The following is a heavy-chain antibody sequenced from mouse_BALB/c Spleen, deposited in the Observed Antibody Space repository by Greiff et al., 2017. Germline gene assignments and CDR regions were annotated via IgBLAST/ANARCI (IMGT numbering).Heavy chain of an antibody. CDR3: TRDDYDYEFDY. J-gene: IGHJ2*01. CDR2: IRLKSNNYAT. CDR1: GFTFSNYW. D-gene: IGHD2-4*01. V-gene: IGHV6-6*02. Sequence: EVKLEESGGGLVQPGGSMKLSCVASGFTFSNYWMNWVRQSPEKGLEWVAEIRLKSNNYATHYAESVKGRFTISRDDSKSSVYLQMNNLRAEDTGIYYCTRDDYDYEFDYWGQGTTLTVSS.